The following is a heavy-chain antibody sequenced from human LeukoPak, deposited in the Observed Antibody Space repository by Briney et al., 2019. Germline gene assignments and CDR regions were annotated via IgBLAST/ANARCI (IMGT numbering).Heavy chain of an antibody. D-gene: IGHD2-15*01. V-gene: IGHV4-59*08. J-gene: IGHJ4*02. Sequence: SETLSLTCTVSGGSINNYYWSWIRQPPGGGLEGMGYVYYNGLTRYNPSLNSRVTISVDTSKNQFSLKVNSVTAADTAIYYCARYCNDGTCFSKALDYWGQGTLATVSS. CDR2: VYYNGLT. CDR1: GGSINNYY. CDR3: ARYCNDGTCFSKALDY.